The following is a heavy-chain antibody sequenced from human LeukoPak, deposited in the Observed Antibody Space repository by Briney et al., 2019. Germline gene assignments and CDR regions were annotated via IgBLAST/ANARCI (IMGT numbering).Heavy chain of an antibody. J-gene: IGHJ4*02. CDR3: AKDVVGEFDY. CDR1: GFTFSRYA. CDR2: ISGSGGRT. V-gene: IGHV3-23*01. D-gene: IGHD1-26*01. Sequence: GGSLRLYCAASGFTFSRYAMSWLRQAPGKGLEWVSGISGSGGRTYYADSVKGRFTISRDNSKNTLYLQMSSLRAEDTAVYYCAKDVVGEFDYWGQGTLVTVSS.